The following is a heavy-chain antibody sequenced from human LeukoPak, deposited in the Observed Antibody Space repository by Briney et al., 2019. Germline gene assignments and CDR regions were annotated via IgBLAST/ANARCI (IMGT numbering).Heavy chain of an antibody. CDR3: ARDTRYYYDSSAYYRSDAFDI. J-gene: IGHJ3*02. Sequence: GASVKVSCKASGYTFTGYYIHWVRQAPGQGLEWMGWINPNSGGTNYAQKFQGRATMTRDTSISTAYMELSRLRSDDAAVYYCARDTRYYYDSSAYYRSDAFDIWGQGTMVTVSS. CDR2: INPNSGGT. V-gene: IGHV1-2*02. D-gene: IGHD3-22*01. CDR1: GYTFTGYY.